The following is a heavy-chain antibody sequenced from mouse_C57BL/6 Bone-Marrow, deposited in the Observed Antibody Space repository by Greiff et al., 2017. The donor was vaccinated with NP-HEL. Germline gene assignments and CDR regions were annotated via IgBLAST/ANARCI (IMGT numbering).Heavy chain of an antibody. CDR1: GYAFSSYW. V-gene: IGHV1-80*01. CDR2: IYPGDGDT. CDR3: ARGEVLRWNFDV. Sequence: QVQLQQSGAELVKPGASVKISCKASGYAFSSYWMNWVKQRPGKGLEWIGQIYPGDGDTNYNGKFKGKATLTADKSSSTAYMQLSSLTSEGSAVYFCARGEVLRWNFDVWGTGTTVTVSS. J-gene: IGHJ1*03. D-gene: IGHD1-1*01.